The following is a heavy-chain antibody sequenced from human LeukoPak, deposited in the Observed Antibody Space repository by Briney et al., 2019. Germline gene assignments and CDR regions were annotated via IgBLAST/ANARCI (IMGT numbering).Heavy chain of an antibody. Sequence: GGSLRLSCAASGFTFSSYSMNWVRQAPGKGLEWVSYISSSSSTIYYADSVKGRFTISRDNAKNSLYLQMNSLRAEDTAVYYCARVLVVPAVLFDYWGQGTLVTVSS. V-gene: IGHV3-48*01. D-gene: IGHD2-2*01. CDR3: ARVLVVPAVLFDY. J-gene: IGHJ4*02. CDR1: GFTFSSYS. CDR2: ISSSSSTI.